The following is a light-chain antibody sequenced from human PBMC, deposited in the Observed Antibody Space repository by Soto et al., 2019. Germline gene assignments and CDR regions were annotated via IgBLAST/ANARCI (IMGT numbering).Light chain of an antibody. J-gene: IGKJ5*01. CDR1: QSVRSN. CDR3: KQRSNWPPIT. V-gene: IGKV3-11*01. CDR2: DAS. Sequence: EIVLTQSPATLSLSPGQRATLSCRASQSVRSNLAWYQQKPGQAPRLLIYDASNSATGIPARFSGSGSGKDLTITISSLEPQDFAIYYCKQRSNWPPITFGQGTRLEI.